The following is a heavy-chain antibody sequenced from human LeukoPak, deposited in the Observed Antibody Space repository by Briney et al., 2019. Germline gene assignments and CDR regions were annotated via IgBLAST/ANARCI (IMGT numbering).Heavy chain of an antibody. CDR1: GGSINGYY. CDR2: INHSGST. V-gene: IGHV4-34*01. CDR3: ARGSVGTAVPYFDY. Sequence: SETLSLTCAVYGGSINGYYWSWIRQPPGKGLEWVGEINHSGSTNYNPSLKSRVTISFDMSNNQFSLKLTSVTAADTALYYCARGSVGTAVPYFDYSGQGTLVIVFS. J-gene: IGHJ4*02. D-gene: IGHD5-18*01.